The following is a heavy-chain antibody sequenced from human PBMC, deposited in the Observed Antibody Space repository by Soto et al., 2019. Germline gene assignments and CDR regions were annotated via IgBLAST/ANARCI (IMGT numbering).Heavy chain of an antibody. CDR2: IGKTGSDI. D-gene: IGHD3-10*01. CDR1: GFTLSGCC. CDR3: AREIGNRLPYGPVDY. Sequence: GGSLRLSCAASGFTLSGCCMTWMRQTPGKGLEWVSFIGKTGSDIHYADSVEGRFTISRDNAKNSLYLQMNSLRAEDTAVYYCAREIGNRLPYGPVDYWGQGTLVTVSS. J-gene: IGHJ4*02. V-gene: IGHV3-11*01.